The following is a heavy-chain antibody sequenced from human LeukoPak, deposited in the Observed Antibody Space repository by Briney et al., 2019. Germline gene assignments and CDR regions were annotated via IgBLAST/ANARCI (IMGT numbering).Heavy chain of an antibody. CDR3: AKGGYSSGWRNYFDY. CDR2: ISGSGTDT. V-gene: IGHV3-23*01. Sequence: GGSLRLSCAASGFSLSNYWMSWVRQAPGKGLEWVSTISGSGTDTYYADSVKGRFTISRDNSKYTLYLQMNSLRADDTAVYYCAKGGYSSGWRNYFDYWGQGTLVTVSS. D-gene: IGHD6-19*01. J-gene: IGHJ4*02. CDR1: GFSLSNYW.